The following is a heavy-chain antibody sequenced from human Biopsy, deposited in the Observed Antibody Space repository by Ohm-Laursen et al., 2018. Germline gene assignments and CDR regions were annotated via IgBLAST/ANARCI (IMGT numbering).Heavy chain of an antibody. CDR3: VRHALRLGPKKNWFDT. CDR2: IFYSGST. V-gene: IGHV4-39*01. Sequence: SETLSLTCTVSGGSVSSNTNYWAWIRQPPGKGLEWIGSIFYSGSTYYNPSLKSRVTISIDASKNQFSLKLTSVTAADTTVYYCVRHALRLGPKKNWFDTWGQGTLVTVSS. CDR1: GGSVSSNTNY. J-gene: IGHJ5*02. D-gene: IGHD3-16*01.